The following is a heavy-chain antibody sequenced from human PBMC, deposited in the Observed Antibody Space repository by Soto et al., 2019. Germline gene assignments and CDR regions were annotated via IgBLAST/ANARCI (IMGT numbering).Heavy chain of an antibody. J-gene: IGHJ6*02. Sequence: VQLVESGGDLVQLGGSLRLSCVGSGFTFSSYWMGWVRQTPGKGLEWVATIKADGTEKYYVDSVKGRFTFSRDNAKTSVYLEMNSLRAEDTAVYYCVTAVRGYNANGDLWGQGTTVTVSS. D-gene: IGHD5-12*01. CDR1: GFTFSSYW. V-gene: IGHV3-7*03. CDR3: VTAVRGYNANGDL. CDR2: IKADGTEK.